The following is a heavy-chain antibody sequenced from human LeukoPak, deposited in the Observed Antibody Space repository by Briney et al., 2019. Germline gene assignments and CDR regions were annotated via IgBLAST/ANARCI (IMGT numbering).Heavy chain of an antibody. Sequence: SGTLSLTCAVSGVSISSSEWWIWVRQPPGQGLEWIGEIHRAGRTRYNPSLKSRVTMSMDYSKNQFSLNVSSVTAADTAIYYCGKTDIYFNPIDYWGPGSLVTVSS. J-gene: IGHJ4*02. D-gene: IGHD3-9*01. CDR2: IHRAGRT. CDR1: GVSISSSEW. V-gene: IGHV4-4*02. CDR3: GKTDIYFNPIDY.